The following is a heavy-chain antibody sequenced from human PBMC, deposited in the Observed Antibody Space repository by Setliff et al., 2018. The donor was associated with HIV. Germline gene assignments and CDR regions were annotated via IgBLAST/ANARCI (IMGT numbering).Heavy chain of an antibody. D-gene: IGHD6-13*01. V-gene: IGHV4-39*07. CDR1: GGSISTNNYY. Sequence: PSETLSLTCTVSGGSISTNNYYWAWIRQPPGKGLEWIGRIYTTGGTNYNPALKSRVTMSIDTSKNQISLKLNSVTAADTATYYCARSNPGMTAGLLAYWGPGTLVTVSS. J-gene: IGHJ4*02. CDR3: ARSNPGMTAGLLAY. CDR2: IYTTGGT.